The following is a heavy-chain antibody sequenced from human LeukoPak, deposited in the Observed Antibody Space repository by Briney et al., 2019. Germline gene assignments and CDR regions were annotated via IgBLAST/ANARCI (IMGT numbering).Heavy chain of an antibody. Sequence: SETLSLTCAVYGGSFSGYYWSWLRQPPGKGLEWLGEINHSGSTNYNPSLKSRVTISVDTSKNQFSLKLSSVTAADTAVYYCATPYCTNGVCPIHYWGQGTLVTVSS. CDR1: GGSFSGYY. CDR3: ATPYCTNGVCPIHY. CDR2: INHSGST. D-gene: IGHD2-8*01. V-gene: IGHV4-34*01. J-gene: IGHJ4*02.